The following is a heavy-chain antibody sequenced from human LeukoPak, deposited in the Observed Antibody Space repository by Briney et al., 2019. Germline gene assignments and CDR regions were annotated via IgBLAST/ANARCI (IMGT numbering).Heavy chain of an antibody. CDR2: ISAYNGNT. Sequence: ASVKVSCKASGYTFTSYGISWVRQAPGQGLEWMGWISAYNGNTNYAQKLQGRVTITADKSTSTAYMELSSLRSEDTAVYYCARDHIPEDIVVVVAATGFDPWGQGTLVTVSS. D-gene: IGHD2-15*01. J-gene: IGHJ5*02. V-gene: IGHV1-18*01. CDR1: GYTFTSYG. CDR3: ARDHIPEDIVVVVAATGFDP.